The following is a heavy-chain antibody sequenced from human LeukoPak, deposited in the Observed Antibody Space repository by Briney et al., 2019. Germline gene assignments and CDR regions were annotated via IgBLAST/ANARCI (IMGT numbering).Heavy chain of an antibody. J-gene: IGHJ4*02. Sequence: PSETLSLTCTVSGGSISSYYWSWIRQPPRKGLEWIGYIYYRGGTNYSPSLKSRVTISVDTSKNQFSLKLNSVTAADTAVYYCARQENGSGSYLSFFHSWGQGTLVTVSS. CDR3: ARQENGSGSYLSFFHS. D-gene: IGHD3-10*01. V-gene: IGHV4-59*08. CDR2: IYYRGGT. CDR1: GGSISSYY.